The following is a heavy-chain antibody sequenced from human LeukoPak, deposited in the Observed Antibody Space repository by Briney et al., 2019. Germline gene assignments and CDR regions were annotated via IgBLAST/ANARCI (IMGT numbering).Heavy chain of an antibody. CDR3: ATPSGWYGDDAFDI. Sequence: ASVKASCKASGYTFTGYYMHWVRQAPGQGREWMGRINPNSGGTNYAQKFQGRVTMTRDTSISTAYMELSRLRSDDTAVYYCATPSGWYGDDAFDIWGQGTMVTVSS. CDR2: INPNSGGT. CDR1: GYTFTGYY. V-gene: IGHV1-2*06. D-gene: IGHD6-19*01. J-gene: IGHJ3*02.